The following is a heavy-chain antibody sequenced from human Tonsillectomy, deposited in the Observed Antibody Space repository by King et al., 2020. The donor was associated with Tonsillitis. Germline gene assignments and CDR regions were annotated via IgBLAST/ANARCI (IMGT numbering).Heavy chain of an antibody. CDR3: ARDQEAEGWFDP. V-gene: IGHV3-21*01. Sequence: VQLVESGGGLVKPGGSLRLSCAASGFTFSKYSMNWVRQAPGKGLEWVSSISSSSTYIYYADSVKGRFTISRDNAKNSLYLQMNSLRAEDTAVYYCARDQEAEGWFDPWGQGTLGTVSS. CDR2: ISSSSTYI. J-gene: IGHJ5*02. CDR1: GFTFSKYS.